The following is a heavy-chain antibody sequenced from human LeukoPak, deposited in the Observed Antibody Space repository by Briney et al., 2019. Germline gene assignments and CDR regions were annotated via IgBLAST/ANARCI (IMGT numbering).Heavy chain of an antibody. CDR2: INHSGST. CDR3: AREGGSAGDFDY. V-gene: IGHV4-34*01. Sequence: SETLSLTCAVYGGSFSGYYWSWIRQPPGKGLEWIGEINHSGSTNYNPSLQSRVTISVGTSKNQFSLKLSSVTAADTAVYYCAREGGSAGDFDYWGQGTLVTVSS. J-gene: IGHJ4*02. D-gene: IGHD2-15*01. CDR1: GGSFSGYY.